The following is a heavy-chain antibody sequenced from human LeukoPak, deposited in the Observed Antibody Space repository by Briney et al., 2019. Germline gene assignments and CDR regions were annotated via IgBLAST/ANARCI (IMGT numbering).Heavy chain of an antibody. V-gene: IGHV3-30*04. D-gene: IGHD3-10*01. Sequence: GGSLRLSCAASGFTLSSYAMRWGRQAPGKGLEWGAVISYDVSNKYYADPLRGRFTIYRDNSKTTLYLQMNSLSAEATAVYYCARDTYYYGSGSYYSRGSPKNYYYYYGIDVWGKGTTVTASS. CDR1: GFTLSSYA. CDR2: ISYDVSNK. J-gene: IGHJ6*04. CDR3: ARDTYYYGSGSYYSRGSPKNYYYYYGIDV.